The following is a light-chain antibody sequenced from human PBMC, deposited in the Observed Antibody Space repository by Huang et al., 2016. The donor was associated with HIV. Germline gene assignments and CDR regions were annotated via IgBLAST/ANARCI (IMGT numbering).Light chain of an antibody. Sequence: DLQMTQSPSSLSASVGDRVTITCRASQSISTYLNWYQQKLGKAPNLLSYAASSLQSGVPSRFSGSGSGTDFTLTISSLQPEDFATYYCQQSYSTPYTFGQGTKLEIK. CDR3: QQSYSTPYT. CDR2: AAS. CDR1: QSISTY. J-gene: IGKJ2*01. V-gene: IGKV1-39*01.